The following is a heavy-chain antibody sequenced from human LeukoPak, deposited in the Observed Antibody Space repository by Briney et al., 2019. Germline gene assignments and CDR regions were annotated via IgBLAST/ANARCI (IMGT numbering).Heavy chain of an antibody. D-gene: IGHD4-23*01. V-gene: IGHV4-59*01. CDR2: IYYSGST. Sequence: SETLSLTCTVSGGSISSYYWSWIRQPPGKGLEWIGYIYYSGSTNYNPSLKCRVTISVDTSKNQFSLKLSSVTAADTAVYYCARIYGGNPGAFDYWGQGTLVTVSS. CDR3: ARIYGGNPGAFDY. J-gene: IGHJ4*02. CDR1: GGSISSYY.